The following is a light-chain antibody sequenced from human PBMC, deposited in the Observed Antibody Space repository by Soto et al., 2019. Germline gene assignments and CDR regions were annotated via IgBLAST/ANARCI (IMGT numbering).Light chain of an antibody. CDR3: SSFAGSSTSVV. J-gene: IGLJ2*01. CDR1: KTDIGNYNL. V-gene: IGLV2-23*01. CDR2: EDT. Sequence: QSVLTQPASVSGSPGQSITISCTGTKTDIGNYNLVSWYQQHPDKAPKLIIYEDTNRPSGISNRFSASKSGTTASLTISGLQAEDEADYHCSSFAGSSTSVVFGGGTKLTVL.